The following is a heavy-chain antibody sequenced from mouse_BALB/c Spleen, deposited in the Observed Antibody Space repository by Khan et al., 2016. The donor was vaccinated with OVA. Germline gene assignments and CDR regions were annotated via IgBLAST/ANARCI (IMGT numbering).Heavy chain of an antibody. CDR1: GFNIKDTY. V-gene: IGHV14-3*02. Sequence: VQLKESGAEFVKPGASVRLSCTASGFNIKDTYIHWVKQRPEQGLEWIGKIDPANGKTNYDPKFQGKATMTADTSSNTAYLHLSSLTSEDTVVYYCAHSLLLYAMDYWGRGTSVTVSS. CDR3: AHSLLLYAMDY. D-gene: IGHD1-2*01. CDR2: IDPANGKT. J-gene: IGHJ4*01.